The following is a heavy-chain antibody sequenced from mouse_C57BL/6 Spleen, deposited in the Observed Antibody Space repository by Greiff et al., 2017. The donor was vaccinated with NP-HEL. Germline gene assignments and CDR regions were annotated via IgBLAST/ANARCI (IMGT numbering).Heavy chain of an antibody. V-gene: IGHV2-2*01. Sequence: VKLEESGPGLVQPSQSLSITCTVSGFALTSYGVHWVRQSPGKGLEWLGVIWSGGSTDYNAAFISRLSISKDNTKSQVFFKMNSLQADDTAIYYCAISTMITSYAMDYWGQGTSVTVSS. D-gene: IGHD2-4*01. CDR1: GFALTSYG. CDR3: AISTMITSYAMDY. CDR2: IWSGGST. J-gene: IGHJ4*01.